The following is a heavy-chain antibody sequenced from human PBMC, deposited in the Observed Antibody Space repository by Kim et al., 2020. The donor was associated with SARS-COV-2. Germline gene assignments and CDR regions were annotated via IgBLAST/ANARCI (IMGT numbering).Heavy chain of an antibody. D-gene: IGHD6-19*01. V-gene: IGHV4-34*01. CDR2: IDHSGST. CDR3: ARGPKRSGHSAY. J-gene: IGHJ4*02. CDR1: GGSFNGYY. Sequence: SETLSLTCAVYGGSFNGYYWSWIRQPPGKGLEWIGEIDHSGSTHHNPSLKSRVSISVDTSKNQFSLKMSSVTAADTGVYYCARGPKRSGHSAYWGQGILV.